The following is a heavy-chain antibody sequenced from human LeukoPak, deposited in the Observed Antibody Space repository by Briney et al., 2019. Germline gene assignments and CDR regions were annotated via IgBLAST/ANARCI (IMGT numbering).Heavy chain of an antibody. D-gene: IGHD4-17*01. J-gene: IGHJ6*02. CDR1: GGSLISYY. CDR2: IYYSGST. V-gene: IGHV4-39*01. Sequence: SETLSLTCTVSGGSLISYYWSWIRQPPGKGLEWIGSIYYSGSTYYNPSLKSRVTISVDTSKNQFSLKLSSVTAADTAVYYCARLDGTTVTTGAATQYYYYGMDVWGQGTTVTVSS. CDR3: ARLDGTTVTTGAATQYYYYGMDV.